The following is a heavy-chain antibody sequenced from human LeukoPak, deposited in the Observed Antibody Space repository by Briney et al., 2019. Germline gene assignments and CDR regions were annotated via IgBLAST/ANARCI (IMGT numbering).Heavy chain of an antibody. CDR1: GFTLSSYS. J-gene: IGHJ4*02. Sequence: GGSLRLSCAASGFTLSSYSMNWDRQAPGKGLEWVSSISSSSSYIYYADSVKGRFTISRDNAKNSLYLQMNSLRAEDTAVYYCARDTHSRYGGNENDYWGQGTLGTVSS. CDR3: ARDTHSRYGGNENDY. D-gene: IGHD4-23*01. CDR2: ISSSSSYI. V-gene: IGHV3-21*01.